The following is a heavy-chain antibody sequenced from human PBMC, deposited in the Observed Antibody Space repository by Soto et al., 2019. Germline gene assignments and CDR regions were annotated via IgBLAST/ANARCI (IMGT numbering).Heavy chain of an antibody. J-gene: IGHJ6*02. CDR3: TRPQTPTYYDFWSGYLGVYYYGMDV. CDR1: GFTFGDYA. Sequence: GGSLRLSCTASGFTFGDYAMSWFRQAPGKGLEWVGFIRSKAYGGTTEYAASVKGRFTISRDDSKSIAYLQMNSLKTEDTDVYYCTRPQTPTYYDFWSGYLGVYYYGMDVWGQGTTVTVSS. D-gene: IGHD3-3*01. V-gene: IGHV3-49*03. CDR2: IRSKAYGGTT.